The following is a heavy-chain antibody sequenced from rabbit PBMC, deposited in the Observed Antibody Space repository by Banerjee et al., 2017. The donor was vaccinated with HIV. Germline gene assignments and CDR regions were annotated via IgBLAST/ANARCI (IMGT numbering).Heavy chain of an antibody. V-gene: IGHV1S45*01. CDR1: GFTISSGDW. Sequence: QEQLEESGGDLVTPGESLKLFCKVSGFTISSGDWICWVRQAPGKGLEWIACIDVGYRGSTYYASWAKGRFTISKTSSTTVTLQMTSLTAADTATYFCARDRDWTLDLWGPGTLVTVS. D-gene: IGHD4-2*01. J-gene: IGHJ4*01. CDR2: IDVGYRGST. CDR3: ARDRDWTLDL.